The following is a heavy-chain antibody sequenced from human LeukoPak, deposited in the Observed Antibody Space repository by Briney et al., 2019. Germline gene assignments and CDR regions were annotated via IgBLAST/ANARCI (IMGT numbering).Heavy chain of an antibody. CDR2: INPSGGST. CDR3: ARDLEGYYYGSGSFSIDY. D-gene: IGHD3-10*01. V-gene: IGHV1-46*01. Sequence: ASVKVSCKASGYTFTSYYMHWVRQAPGQGLEWMGIINPSGGSTSYAQKFQGRVTMTRDTSTSTVYMELSSLRSDDTAVYYCARDLEGYYYGSGSFSIDYWGQGTLVTVSS. CDR1: GYTFTSYY. J-gene: IGHJ4*02.